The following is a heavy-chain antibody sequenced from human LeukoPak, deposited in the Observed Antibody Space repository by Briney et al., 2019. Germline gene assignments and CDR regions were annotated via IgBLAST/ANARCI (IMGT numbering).Heavy chain of an antibody. CDR1: GGSFSGYY. J-gene: IGHJ4*02. V-gene: IGHV4-34*01. CDR3: ARAPRRGYSYDHYYFDY. CDR2: INHSGST. D-gene: IGHD5-18*01. Sequence: SETLSLTCAVYGGSFSGYYWSWIRQPPGKGLEWIGEINHSGSTNYNPSLKSRVTISVDTSKNQSSLKLSSVTAADTAVYYCARAPRRGYSYDHYYFDYWGQGTLVTVSS.